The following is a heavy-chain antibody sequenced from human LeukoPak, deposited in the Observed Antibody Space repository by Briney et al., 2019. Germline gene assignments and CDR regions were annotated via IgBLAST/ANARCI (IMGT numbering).Heavy chain of an antibody. CDR1: GYSFTSYW. J-gene: IGHJ4*02. CDR2: IYPGDSDT. V-gene: IGHV5-51*01. D-gene: IGHD3-22*01. Sequence: PGESLKISCKGSGYSFTSYWIGWVRQMPGKGLEWMGIIYPGDSDTRYSPSFQGQVTISADKSISTAYLQWSSLKASDTAKYYCARLWSDYYDSSGYYYVGRGDYFDYWGQGTLVTVSS. CDR3: ARLWSDYYDSSGYYYVGRGDYFDY.